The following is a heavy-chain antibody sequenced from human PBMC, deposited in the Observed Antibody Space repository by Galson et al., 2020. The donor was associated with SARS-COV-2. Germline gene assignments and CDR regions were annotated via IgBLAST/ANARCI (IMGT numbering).Heavy chain of an antibody. Sequence: GGSLRLSCAASGFTVSSNYMSWVRQAPGKGLEWVSVIYSGGSTYYADSVKGRFTISRDNSKNTLYLQMNSLRAEDTAVYYCARVSYYDSSGYEGDAFDIWGQGTMVTVSS. CDR3: ARVSYYDSSGYEGDAFDI. D-gene: IGHD3-22*01. J-gene: IGHJ3*02. CDR1: GFTVSSNY. V-gene: IGHV3-53*01. CDR2: IYSGGST.